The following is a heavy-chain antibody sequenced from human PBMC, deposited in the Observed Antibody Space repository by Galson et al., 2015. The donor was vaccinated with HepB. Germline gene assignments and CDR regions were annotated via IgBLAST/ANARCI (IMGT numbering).Heavy chain of an antibody. CDR2: IGTISTTT. V-gene: IGHV3-48*01. CDR3: ARGVSAMEAFDI. J-gene: IGHJ3*02. CDR1: GYTFSSYN. Sequence: SLRLSCAASGYTFSSYNIHWVRQAPGKGLEWVSFIGTISTTTYFADSVKGRFTISRDNAKNSVYLQMNSLRVVDTAVYYCARGVSAMEAFDILGQGTLFTVYS. D-gene: IGHD5-18*01.